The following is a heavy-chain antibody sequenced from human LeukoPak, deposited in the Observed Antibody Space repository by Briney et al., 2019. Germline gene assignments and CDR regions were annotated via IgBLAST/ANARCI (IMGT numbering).Heavy chain of an antibody. J-gene: IGHJ5*02. CDR1: GGSISSYY. Sequence: SGTLSLTCTVSGGSISSYYWSWIRQPAGKGLEWIGRIYTSGSTNYNPSLKSRVTMSVDTSKNQFSLKLSSVTAADTAVYYCARESWGRVADTRRGRNWFDPWGQGTLVTVSS. CDR3: ARESWGRVADTRRGRNWFDP. CDR2: IYTSGST. V-gene: IGHV4-4*07. D-gene: IGHD6-19*01.